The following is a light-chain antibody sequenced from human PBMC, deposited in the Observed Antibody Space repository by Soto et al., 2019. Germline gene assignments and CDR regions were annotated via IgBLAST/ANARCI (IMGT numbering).Light chain of an antibody. CDR1: QGIGDR. CDR2: FAS. Sequence: DIQMTQSPSSVSASVGDRVTLTCRASQGIGDRLAWYQQKPGKVPQLLIYFASTLGSGVPLRFSGSGSGTDFILTINTLQADDFATYYCLHTYSFPRTFGQGTKVDIK. J-gene: IGKJ1*01. V-gene: IGKV1-12*01. CDR3: LHTYSFPRT.